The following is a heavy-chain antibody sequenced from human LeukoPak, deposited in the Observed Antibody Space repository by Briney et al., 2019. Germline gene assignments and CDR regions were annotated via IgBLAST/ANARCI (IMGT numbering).Heavy chain of an antibody. J-gene: IGHJ4*02. CDR3: AVNYYDSSGYYRFDY. V-gene: IGHV3-23*01. Sequence: GGSLRLSCAASGFTFSSYTMSWVRQAPGKGLEWVSAISGSGGSTYYADSVKGRFTISRDNSKNTLYLQMNSLRAEDTAVYYCAVNYYDSSGYYRFDYWGQGTLVTVSS. CDR1: GFTFSSYT. CDR2: ISGSGGST. D-gene: IGHD3-22*01.